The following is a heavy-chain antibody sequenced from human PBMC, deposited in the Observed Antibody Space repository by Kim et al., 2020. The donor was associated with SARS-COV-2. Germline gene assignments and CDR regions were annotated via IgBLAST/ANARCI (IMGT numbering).Heavy chain of an antibody. Sequence: SETLSLTCTVSGGSISSGGYYWSWIRQHPGKGLEWIGYIYYSGSTYYNPSLKSRVTISVDTSKNQFSLKLSSVTAADTAVYYCAREDYYGSGSWGMDVWGQGTTVTVSS. J-gene: IGHJ6*02. D-gene: IGHD3-10*01. CDR1: GGSISSGGYY. CDR2: IYYSGST. V-gene: IGHV4-31*03. CDR3: AREDYYGSGSWGMDV.